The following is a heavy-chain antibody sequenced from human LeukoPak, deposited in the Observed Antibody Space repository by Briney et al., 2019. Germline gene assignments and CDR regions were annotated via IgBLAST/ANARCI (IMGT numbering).Heavy chain of an antibody. J-gene: IGHJ4*02. Sequence: GGSLRLSCAASGFTFSSYSMNWVRQAPGKGLEWVSAISGCGGSTYYADSVKGRFTISRDNSKNTLYLQMNSLRAEDTAVYYCAKDLYSSGWALDYWAREPWSPSPQ. CDR2: ISGCGGST. V-gene: IGHV3-23*01. CDR3: AKDLYSSGWALDY. D-gene: IGHD6-19*01. CDR1: GFTFSSYS.